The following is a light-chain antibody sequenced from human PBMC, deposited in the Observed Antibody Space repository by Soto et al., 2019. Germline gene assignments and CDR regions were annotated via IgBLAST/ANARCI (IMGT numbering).Light chain of an antibody. Sequence: QSVLTQPASVSWSPGQSITISCTGTSSDVGGHKFVSWYQQHPGKVPRLMIYEVSNRPSGVSNPFSGSKSGNTASLTISGLQAGDEADYYCSSYTTSSTLEVFGPGTKVTVL. J-gene: IGLJ1*01. CDR2: EVS. CDR3: SSYTTSSTLEV. V-gene: IGLV2-14*01. CDR1: SSDVGGHKF.